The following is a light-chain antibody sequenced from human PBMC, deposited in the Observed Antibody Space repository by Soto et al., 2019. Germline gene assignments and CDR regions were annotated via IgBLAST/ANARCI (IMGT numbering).Light chain of an antibody. CDR3: CSHAASGTFEWV. V-gene: IGLV2-23*02. J-gene: IGLJ3*02. CDR1: GSDIGTYDL. Sequence: QSALTQPASVSGSPGQSITISCTGTGSDIGTYDLVSWYQQHPGKAPKLIIYEVSKRPSGVSNRFSGSKSGNTASLTISGLQAEDEADYNCCSHAASGTFEWVFGGGTKLTV. CDR2: EVS.